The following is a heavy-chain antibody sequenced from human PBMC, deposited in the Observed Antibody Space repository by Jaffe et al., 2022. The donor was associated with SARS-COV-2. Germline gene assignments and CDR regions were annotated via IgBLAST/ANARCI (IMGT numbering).Heavy chain of an antibody. CDR1: GFTFSSYA. CDR3: ARGNYDSSGYYFKPHPIDY. D-gene: IGHD3-22*01. Sequence: QVQLVESGGGVVQPGRSLRLSCAASGFTFSSYAMHWVRQAPGKGLEWVAVISYDGSNKYYADSVKGRFTISRDNSKNTLYLQMNSLRAEDTAVYYCARGNYDSSGYYFKPHPIDYWGQGTLVTVSS. CDR2: ISYDGSNK. V-gene: IGHV3-30-3*01. J-gene: IGHJ4*02.